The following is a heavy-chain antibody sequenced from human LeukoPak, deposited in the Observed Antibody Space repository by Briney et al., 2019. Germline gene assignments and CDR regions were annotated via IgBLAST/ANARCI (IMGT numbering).Heavy chain of an antibody. D-gene: IGHD3-10*01. V-gene: IGHV3-23*01. CDR1: GFTFSSYA. CDR3: AKGRGSGSYYFFDY. CDR2: ISGSGGST. J-gene: IGHJ4*02. Sequence: GGSLRLSCAASGFTFSSYAMSWVRQAPGKGLEWVSAISGSGGSTYYADSVKGRFTISRDNSKNTLYLQMNSLRAEGTAVYYCAKGRGSGSYYFFDYWGQGTLVTVSS.